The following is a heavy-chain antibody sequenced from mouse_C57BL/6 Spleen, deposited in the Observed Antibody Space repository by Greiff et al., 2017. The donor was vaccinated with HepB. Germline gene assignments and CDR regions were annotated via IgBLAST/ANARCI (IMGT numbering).Heavy chain of an antibody. CDR2: ISSGSSTI. D-gene: IGHD1-1*01. CDR3: ATDYWGGYGSSYPAWFAY. CDR1: GFTFSDYG. Sequence: DVKLVESGGGLVKPGGSLKLSCAASGFTFSDYGMHWVRQAPEKGLEWVAYISSGSSTIYYADTVKGRFTISRDNAKNTLFLQMTSLRSEDTAMYYCATDYWGGYGSSYPAWFAYWGQGTLVTVSA. J-gene: IGHJ3*01. V-gene: IGHV5-17*01.